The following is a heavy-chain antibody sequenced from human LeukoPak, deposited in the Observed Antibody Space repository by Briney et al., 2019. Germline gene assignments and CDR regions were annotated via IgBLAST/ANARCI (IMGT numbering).Heavy chain of an antibody. CDR1: GFTFNNYG. Sequence: QPGGSLRLSCAASGFTFNNYGMHWVRQAPGKGLEWVAVIWYDGSNKKYADSVKGRFTISRDNSKNTVYLQMNSLRVEDTAVYYCARDPGYSSSWYGGLSHELDYWGQGTPVTVSS. J-gene: IGHJ4*02. CDR3: ARDPGYSSSWYGGLSHELDY. D-gene: IGHD6-13*01. V-gene: IGHV3-33*08. CDR2: IWYDGSNK.